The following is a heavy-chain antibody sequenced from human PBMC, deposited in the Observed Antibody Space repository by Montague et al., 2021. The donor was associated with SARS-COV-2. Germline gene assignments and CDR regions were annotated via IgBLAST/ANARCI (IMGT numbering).Heavy chain of an antibody. CDR1: GGSVSSYY. J-gene: IGHJ5*02. V-gene: IGHV4-59*02. CDR2: IYYSGST. D-gene: IGHD3-3*01. CDR3: ARAGGFYDTWGGYSSSAGFFDA. Sequence: SETLSLTCTVSGGSVSSYYWSWIRQSPGKGLQWLGYIYYSGSTDYNPSLKSRVTISVDTSKNQLSLRLNSVTTADTAVYFCARAGGFYDTWGGYSSSAGFFDAWGQGILVTVSS.